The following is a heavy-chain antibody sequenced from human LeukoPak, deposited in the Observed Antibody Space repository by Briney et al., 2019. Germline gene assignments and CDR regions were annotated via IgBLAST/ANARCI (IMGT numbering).Heavy chain of an antibody. Sequence: SETLSLTCTVSGGSIDIYYWNWIRQPPGKGLEWIGYIYYSGSTNYNPSLKSRVTISVDTSKNQFSLKLSSVTAADTAVYYCARGRGNFDYWGQGTLVTVSS. D-gene: IGHD3-16*01. V-gene: IGHV4-59*01. J-gene: IGHJ4*02. CDR3: ARGRGNFDY. CDR2: IYYSGST. CDR1: GGSIDIYY.